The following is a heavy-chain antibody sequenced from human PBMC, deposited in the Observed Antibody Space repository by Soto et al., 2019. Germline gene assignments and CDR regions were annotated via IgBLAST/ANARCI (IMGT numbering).Heavy chain of an antibody. CDR3: ARGGPNVLEWLYAYYYYGMDV. Sequence: SESLSLTCAAYGGTFSGYDWGWIRQPPGKGLEWVGGISSSGSTNYNPYPKRRVTISVDTSKNQFSLKLSSVTDADTAVYYCARGGPNVLEWLYAYYYYGMDVWGQGTTVTVSS. CDR1: GGTFSGYD. CDR2: ISSSGST. V-gene: IGHV4-34*01. D-gene: IGHD3-3*01. J-gene: IGHJ6*02.